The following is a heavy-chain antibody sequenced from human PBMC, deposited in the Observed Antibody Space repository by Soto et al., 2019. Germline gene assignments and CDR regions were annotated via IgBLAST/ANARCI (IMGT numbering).Heavy chain of an antibody. D-gene: IGHD2-15*01. CDR1: GFTFSSYG. V-gene: IGHV3-33*01. CDR2: IWYDGSNK. Sequence: QVQLVESGGGVVQPGRSLRLSCAASGFTFSSYGMHWVRQAPGKGLEWVAAIWYDGSNKYYADSVKGRFTISRDNSKNTLYLQMNSLRAEDTAVYYCARDCCSGGRCNAFDIWGQGTMVTVSS. J-gene: IGHJ3*02. CDR3: ARDCCSGGRCNAFDI.